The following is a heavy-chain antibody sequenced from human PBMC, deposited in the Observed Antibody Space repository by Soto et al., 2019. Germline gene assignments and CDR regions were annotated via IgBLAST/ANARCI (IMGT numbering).Heavy chain of an antibody. CDR3: ARVSTYYFDSSGSYTFDY. CDR2: VFFSGST. V-gene: IGHV4-61*01. Sequence: SETLSLTCTVSGASVGSGSFYWSWIRQPPGKGLEWIGYVFFSGSTNYNPSLKSRVTISIDTSKNQFSLKLISVTAADTAVYYCARVSTYYFDSSGSYTFDYWGQGTLVTVSS. J-gene: IGHJ4*02. CDR1: GASVGSGSFY. D-gene: IGHD3-22*01.